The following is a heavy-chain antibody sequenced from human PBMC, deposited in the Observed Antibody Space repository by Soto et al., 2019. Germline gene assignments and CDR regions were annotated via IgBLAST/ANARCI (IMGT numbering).Heavy chain of an antibody. D-gene: IGHD6-19*01. CDR2: IYNDGVT. J-gene: IGHJ4*01. CDR1: GFSVSGTF. CDR3: AYHKQWTGVFDY. Sequence: EVHLVESGGDLVQPGGSRRLSCVASGFSVSGTFMSWVRQAPGKGLEWVSAIYNDGVTYYVDSVSGRFTISRDSSKNTLYLQMNSLRVEDTAVYYCAYHKQWTGVFDYWGQGTLVTVSS. V-gene: IGHV3-66*01.